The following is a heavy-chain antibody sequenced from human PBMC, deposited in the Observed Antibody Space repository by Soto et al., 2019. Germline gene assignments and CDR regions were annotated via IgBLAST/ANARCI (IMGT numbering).Heavy chain of an antibody. CDR1: GGSISSSSYY. V-gene: IGHV4-39*01. Sequence: ETLSLTCTVSGGSISSSSYYWGWIRQPPGKGLEWIGSIYYSGSTYYNPSLKSRVTISVDTSKNQFSLKLSSVTAADTAVYYCARRPGGYYYGMDVWGQGTTVTVSS. CDR2: IYYSGST. J-gene: IGHJ6*02. CDR3: ARRPGGYYYGMDV.